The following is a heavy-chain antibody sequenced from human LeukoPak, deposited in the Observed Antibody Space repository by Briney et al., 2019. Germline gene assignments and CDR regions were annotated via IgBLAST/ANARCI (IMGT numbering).Heavy chain of an antibody. V-gene: IGHV3-23*01. J-gene: IGHJ6*03. CDR3: AKPGYEWERRYYYYYMDV. CDR2: ISGSGGST. Sequence: PGGSLRLSCAASGFTFSSYAMSWVRQAPGKGLEWVSAISGSGGSTYYADSVKGRFTISGDNSKNTLYLQMNSLRAEDTAVYYCAKPGYEWERRYYYYYMDVWGKGTTVTVSS. D-gene: IGHD1-26*01. CDR1: GFTFSSYA.